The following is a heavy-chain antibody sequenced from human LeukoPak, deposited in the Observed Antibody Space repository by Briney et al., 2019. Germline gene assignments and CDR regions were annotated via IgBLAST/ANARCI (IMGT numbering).Heavy chain of an antibody. D-gene: IGHD3-10*01. CDR1: GFTVSGNY. V-gene: IGHV3-53*01. CDR3: ARLSYYYASGSYSSVDV. CDR2: IYSGGST. Sequence: PGGSLRLSCAASGFTVSGNYMSWVRQAPGKGLEWVSVIYSGGSTYYADSVKGRFTISRDNSKNTLYLQMNTLRAEDTAVYYCARLSYYYASGSYSSVDVWGQGTTVTVSS. J-gene: IGHJ6*02.